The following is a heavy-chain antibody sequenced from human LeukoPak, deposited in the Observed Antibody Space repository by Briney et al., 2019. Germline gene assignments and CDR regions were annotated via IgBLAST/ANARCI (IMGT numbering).Heavy chain of an antibody. Sequence: PGGSLRLSCTASGFTFDDYAMSWFRQAPGKGLEWVGFIRNKAYGGTIEYAASVKGRFTISRDDSESTAYLQMNSLKTEDTAVYYCSRILGRSWSGGLDYWGQGTLVTVSS. CDR3: SRILGRSWSGGLDY. J-gene: IGHJ4*02. V-gene: IGHV3-49*03. CDR2: IRNKAYGGTI. CDR1: GFTFDDYA. D-gene: IGHD3-10*01.